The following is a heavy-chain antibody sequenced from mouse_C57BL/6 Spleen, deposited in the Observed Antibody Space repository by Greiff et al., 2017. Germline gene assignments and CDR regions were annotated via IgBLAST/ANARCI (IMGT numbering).Heavy chain of an antibody. V-gene: IGHV1-19*01. D-gene: IGHD1-1*01. J-gene: IGHJ1*03. CDR1: GYTFTDYY. CDR2: INPYNGGT. Sequence: EVQLQQSGPVLVKPGASVNMSCKASGYTFTDYYMNWVKQSHGKSLEWIGVINPYNGGTSYNQKFKGKATLTVDKSSSTAYMELNSLTSEDSAVYYCASYDYGSRYWYFDVWGTGTTVTVSS. CDR3: ASYDYGSRYWYFDV.